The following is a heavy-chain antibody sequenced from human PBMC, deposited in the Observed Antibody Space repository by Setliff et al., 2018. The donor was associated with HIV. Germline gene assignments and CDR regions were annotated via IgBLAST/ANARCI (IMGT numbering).Heavy chain of an antibody. V-gene: IGHV4-61*09. J-gene: IGHJ4*02. CDR2: IYTSGST. D-gene: IGHD2-21*02. CDR1: GGSISSGSYY. CDR3: AREPTLYCGGDCYFDY. Sequence: PSETLSLTCTVSGGSISSGSYYWSWIRQPAGKGLEWIGHIYTSGSTIYNPSLKSRVTISVDTSKNQFSLKLSSVTAADTAVYYCAREPTLYCGGDCYFDYWGQGTLVTVS.